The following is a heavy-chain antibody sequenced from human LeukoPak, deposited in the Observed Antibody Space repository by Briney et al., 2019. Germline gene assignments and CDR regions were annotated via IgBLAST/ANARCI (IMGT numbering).Heavy chain of an antibody. CDR2: IYTSGST. V-gene: IGHV4-4*07. Sequence: SETLSLTCSVSGDSIGTYFWSWIRQPAGKGLEWIGRIYTSGSTNYNPSLKSRVTMSVDTSKNQFSLKLSSVTAADTAVYYCATTMVRGVGLVWGQGTLVTVSS. CDR3: ATTMVRGVGLV. CDR1: GDSIGTYF. J-gene: IGHJ4*02. D-gene: IGHD3-10*01.